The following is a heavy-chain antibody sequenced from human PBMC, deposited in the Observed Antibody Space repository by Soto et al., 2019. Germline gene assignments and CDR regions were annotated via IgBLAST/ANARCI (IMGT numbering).Heavy chain of an antibody. CDR2: IKSKFDHGTT. CDR3: TTLTYYGMDV. CDR1: GITFNTAW. V-gene: IGHV3-15*01. J-gene: IGHJ6*02. Sequence: EVQLVESGGGLVKPGESLRLSCVVSGITFNTAWMSWVRQAPGKGLEWIGLIKSKFDHGTTDYAAPVKGRFTISRDDSKNTLYLQMNSLKTADTALYYCTTLTYYGMDVWGQGTTVAVSS.